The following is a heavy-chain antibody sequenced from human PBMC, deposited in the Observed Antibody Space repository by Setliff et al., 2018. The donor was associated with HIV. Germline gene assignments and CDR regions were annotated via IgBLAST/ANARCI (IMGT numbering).Heavy chain of an antibody. Sequence: GGSLRLSCAASDFTFSTYCMNWVRQAPGKGLEWISSISYRSSYIYYSDSVKGRFTISRNDAENSLFLQLSSLRDEDTAVYYCSRSQGIGNYYMDVWGTGTTVTVSS. CDR2: ISYRSSYI. CDR3: SRSQGIGNYYMDV. V-gene: IGHV3-21*01. CDR1: DFTFSTYC. J-gene: IGHJ6*03. D-gene: IGHD2-15*01.